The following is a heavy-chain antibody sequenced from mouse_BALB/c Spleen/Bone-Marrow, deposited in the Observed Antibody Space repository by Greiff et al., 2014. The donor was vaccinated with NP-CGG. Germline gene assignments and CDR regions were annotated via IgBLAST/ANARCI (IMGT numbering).Heavy chain of an antibody. J-gene: IGHJ1*01. CDR1: GYTFTDYN. Sequence: VQLQQSGPELVKPGASVKISCKASGYTFTDYNMHWVKQSHGKSLEWIGYIYPYNGGTGYNQKFKSKATLTVDNSSSTAYMELSSLTSEDSAVYYGARSFGNGYFDVWGAGTTVTVSS. CDR3: ARSFGNGYFDV. V-gene: IGHV1S29*02. CDR2: IYPYNGGT. D-gene: IGHD2-1*01.